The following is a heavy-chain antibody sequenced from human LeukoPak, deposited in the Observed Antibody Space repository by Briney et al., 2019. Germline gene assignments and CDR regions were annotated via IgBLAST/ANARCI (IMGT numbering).Heavy chain of an antibody. V-gene: IGHV4-39*07. Sequence: KPSETPSLTCTVSGGSISSSSYYWGWIRQPPGKGLEWIGSIYYSGSTYYNPSLKSRVTISVDTSKNQFSLKLSSVTAADTAVYYCARVPPRQQLAPFDYWGQGTLVTVSS. CDR2: IYYSGST. J-gene: IGHJ4*02. D-gene: IGHD6-13*01. CDR3: ARVPPRQQLAPFDY. CDR1: GGSISSSSYY.